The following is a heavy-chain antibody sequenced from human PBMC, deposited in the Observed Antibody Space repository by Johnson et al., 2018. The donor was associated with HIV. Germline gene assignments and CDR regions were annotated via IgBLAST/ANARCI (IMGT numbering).Heavy chain of an antibody. D-gene: IGHD3-16*01. CDR3: AISIPRPGWGDAFDI. J-gene: IGHJ3*02. V-gene: IGHV3-30*07. CDR1: GFSFSDFS. CDR2: ISNDGSNK. Sequence: QVQLVESGGGVVQPGRSLRLSCAASGFSFSDFSMHWVRQAPGKGLEWVTVISNDGSNKLYADSVKGRFTISRDNAKNSLFLQMNSLRAEDTAVYYCAISIPRPGWGDAFDIWGQGTMVTVSS.